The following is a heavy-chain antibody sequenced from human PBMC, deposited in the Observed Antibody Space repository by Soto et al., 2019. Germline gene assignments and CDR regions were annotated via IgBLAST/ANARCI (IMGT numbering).Heavy chain of an antibody. CDR1: GFTFNTYA. Sequence: EVHLLESGGGLIQPGGSLRLSCAASGFTFNTYAIAWVRQAPGKGLEWVSEISANGDITSYADPVKGRFSISRDNSRNTVFLQMNSLRVEDTDIYYCVKVTFVQQQLVFFDLWGRGDLVTVSS. D-gene: IGHD6-13*01. CDR3: VKVTFVQQQLVFFDL. V-gene: IGHV3-23*01. J-gene: IGHJ2*01. CDR2: ISANGDIT.